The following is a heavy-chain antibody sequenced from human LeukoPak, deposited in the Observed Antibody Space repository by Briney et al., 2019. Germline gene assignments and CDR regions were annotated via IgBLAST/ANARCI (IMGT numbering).Heavy chain of an antibody. CDR2: ISYDGSNK. CDR3: AREHSYCSSTSCSRGRYYGMDV. CDR1: GFTFSSYA. D-gene: IGHD2-2*01. Sequence: RSLRLSCAASGFTFSSYAMHWVRQAPGKGLEWVAVISYDGSNKYYADSVKGRFTISRDNSKNTLYLQMNSLRAEDTAVYYCAREHSYCSSTSCSRGRYYGMDVWGQGTTVTVSS. J-gene: IGHJ6*02. V-gene: IGHV3-30*04.